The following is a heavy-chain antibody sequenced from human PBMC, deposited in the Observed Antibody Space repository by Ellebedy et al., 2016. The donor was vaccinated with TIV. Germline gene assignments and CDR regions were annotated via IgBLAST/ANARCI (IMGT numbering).Heavy chain of an antibody. D-gene: IGHD2-15*01. CDR3: ARRPSRGGSLDY. V-gene: IGHV1-18*01. CDR2: ISAYNGNT. Sequence: ASVKVSXXEAGCTFTNYGISGGRQAPGQGIEWRGWISAYNGNTNYAQKLQGRVTMTTDTSTSTAYMELRSLRSDDTAVYYCARRPSRGGSLDYWGQGTLVTVSS. J-gene: IGHJ4*02. CDR1: GCTFTNYG.